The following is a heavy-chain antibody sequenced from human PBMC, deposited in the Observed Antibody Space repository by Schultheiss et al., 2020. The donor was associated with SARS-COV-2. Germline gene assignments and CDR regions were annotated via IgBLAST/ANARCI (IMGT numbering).Heavy chain of an antibody. CDR3: TRRVGYSSSSSPRWFDP. CDR1: GFTFSSYS. D-gene: IGHD6-6*01. CDR2: ISYDGSNK. Sequence: GGSLRLSCAASGFTFSSYSMNWVRQAPGKGLEWVAVISYDGSNKYYADSVKGRFTISRDNSKNTAYLQMNSLKTEDTAVYYCTRRVGYSSSSSPRWFDPWGQGTLVTVSS. J-gene: IGHJ5*02. V-gene: IGHV3-30*03.